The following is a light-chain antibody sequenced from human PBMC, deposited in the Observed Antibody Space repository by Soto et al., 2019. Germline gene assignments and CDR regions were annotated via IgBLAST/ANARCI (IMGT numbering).Light chain of an antibody. CDR3: QQRSSWPRT. CDR2: DAS. Sequence: EIVLSQSPATLSLSPGERATHSCRASQSVSSYLAWYQQKPGQVPRLVIYDASNRATGIPGRFSGSGSGTDFTLTISSLEPQDFGVYYCQQRSSWPRTFGQGTKVEIK. J-gene: IGKJ1*01. V-gene: IGKV3-11*01. CDR1: QSVSSY.